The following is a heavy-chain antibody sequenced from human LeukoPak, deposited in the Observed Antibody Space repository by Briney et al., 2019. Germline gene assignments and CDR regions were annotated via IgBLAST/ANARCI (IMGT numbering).Heavy chain of an antibody. D-gene: IGHD1-1*01. CDR3: AREVKGTYYMDV. CDR2: INPNSGGT. J-gene: IGHJ6*03. CDR1: GYTFTGYY. Sequence: ASVKVSCKASGYTFTGYYMHWVRQAPGQGLEWMGRINPNSGGTNYAQKFQGRVTMTRDTSISTAYMELSRLRSDDTAVYYCAREVKGTYYMDVWGKGTTVTVSS. V-gene: IGHV1-2*06.